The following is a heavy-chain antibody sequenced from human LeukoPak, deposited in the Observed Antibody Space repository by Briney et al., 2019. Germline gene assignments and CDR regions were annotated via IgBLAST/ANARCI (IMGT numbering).Heavy chain of an antibody. V-gene: IGHV4-39*07. CDR1: GGSISSSSYY. J-gene: IGHJ4*02. CDR2: IYYSGST. Sequence: PSETLSLTCTVSGGSISSSSYYWGWIRQPPVKGLEWIGSIYYSGSTYYNPSLKSRVTISVDTSKNQFSLKLSSVTAADTAVYYCARVRMVATEFDYWGQGTLVTVSS. CDR3: ARVRMVATEFDY. D-gene: IGHD5-12*01.